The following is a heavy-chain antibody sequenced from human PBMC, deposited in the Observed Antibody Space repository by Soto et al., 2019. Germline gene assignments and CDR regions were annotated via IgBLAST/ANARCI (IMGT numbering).Heavy chain of an antibody. D-gene: IGHD3-10*01. CDR1: GDSISSYY. J-gene: IGHJ4*02. CDR3: ARDLKFGQADY. CDR2: IYTSGST. V-gene: IGHV4-4*07. Sequence: PSETLSLTCTVSGDSISSYYWTWIRQPSGKGLEWIGRIYTSGSTNYNPSLKSRVTMSVDTSKNQFSLKLRSVTAADTAVYYCARDLKFGQADYWGQGSQVTVSS.